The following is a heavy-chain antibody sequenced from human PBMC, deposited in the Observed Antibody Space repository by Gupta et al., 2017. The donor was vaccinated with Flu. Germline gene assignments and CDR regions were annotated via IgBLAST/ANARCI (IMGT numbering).Heavy chain of an antibody. V-gene: IGHV3-30-3*01. CDR2: ISYDGSKK. Sequence: QVQLVESGGGVVQPGRSLRLSCAASGFTFSSYAMHWVRQAPGKGLEWVAVISYDGSKKDDADSVKGRLTIARENSKNTMYMKMKRLRAEDTAVDDCASGSSWFDYGGQGTMVTVSS. D-gene: IGHD6-13*01. CDR1: GFTFSSYA. J-gene: IGHJ4*02. CDR3: ASGSSWFDY.